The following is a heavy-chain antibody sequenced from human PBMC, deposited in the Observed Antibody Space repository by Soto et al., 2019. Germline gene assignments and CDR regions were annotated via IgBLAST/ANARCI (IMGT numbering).Heavy chain of an antibody. CDR3: AASITARPTTEFDP. CDR1: GGDIGSGGYI. Sequence: SETLSLTCTVSGGDIGSGGYIWSWIRQHPGKGLEWIGYIYYSGSTYYNPSLKSRVTISVDTSKNQFSLKLSSVTAADTAVYYCAASITARPTTEFDPWAQGALLTVSS. V-gene: IGHV4-31*03. D-gene: IGHD6-6*01. J-gene: IGHJ5*02. CDR2: IYYSGST.